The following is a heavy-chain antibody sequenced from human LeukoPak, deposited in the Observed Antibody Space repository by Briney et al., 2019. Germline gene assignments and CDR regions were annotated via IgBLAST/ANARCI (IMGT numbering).Heavy chain of an antibody. Sequence: GGSLRLFCAASGFTVSTNYMSWVRQAPGKGLEWVSLIYSGVGIYYADSVKGRFTISRDNSKNTVYLQINNLRAEDTAVYYCATKMGVDAFDIWGQGTMVTVSS. CDR1: GFTVSTNY. CDR2: IYSGVGI. J-gene: IGHJ3*02. CDR3: ATKMGVDAFDI. D-gene: IGHD3-16*01. V-gene: IGHV3-66*01.